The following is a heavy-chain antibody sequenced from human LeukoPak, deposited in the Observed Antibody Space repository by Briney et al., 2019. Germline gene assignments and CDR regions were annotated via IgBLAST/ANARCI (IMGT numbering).Heavy chain of an antibody. CDR1: GFTFSSYE. CDR2: ISNRGSST. D-gene: IGHD2-15*01. V-gene: IGHV3-48*03. Sequence: PGGSLRLSCAASGFTFSSYEMNWVRQAPGEGLEGVSYISNRGSSTYYADSVKGRFTISRDNAKNSLYLQMNSLRAEDTAVYYCARESVEGNWFDPWGQGTLVTVSS. CDR3: ARESVEGNWFDP. J-gene: IGHJ5*02.